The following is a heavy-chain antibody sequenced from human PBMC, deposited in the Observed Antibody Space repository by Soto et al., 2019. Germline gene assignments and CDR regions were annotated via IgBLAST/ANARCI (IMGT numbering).Heavy chain of an antibody. CDR1: GYTFTSYD. V-gene: IGHV1-8*01. CDR3: ARRGMILWFGELLYYFDY. Sequence: ASVKVSCKASGYTFTSYDINWVRQATGQGLEWMGWMNPNSGNTGYAQKFQGRVTMTRNTSISTAYMELSSLRSEDTAVYYCARRGMILWFGELLYYFDYWGQGTLVTVSS. D-gene: IGHD3-10*01. J-gene: IGHJ4*02. CDR2: MNPNSGNT.